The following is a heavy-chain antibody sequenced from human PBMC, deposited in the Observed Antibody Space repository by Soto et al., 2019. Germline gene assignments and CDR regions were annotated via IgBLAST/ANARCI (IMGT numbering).Heavy chain of an antibody. Sequence: QVQLVQSGAEVKKPGASVKVSCKASGYTFTSYYMHWVRQAPGQGLEWMGIINPSGGSTSYAQKFQGRVTMTRDTSTSKVYMELSSLRSEDTAVYYCARESVDIVATTRVSGGMDVWGQGTTVTVSS. V-gene: IGHV1-46*01. CDR3: ARESVDIVATTRVSGGMDV. CDR1: GYTFTSYY. J-gene: IGHJ6*02. CDR2: INPSGGST. D-gene: IGHD5-12*01.